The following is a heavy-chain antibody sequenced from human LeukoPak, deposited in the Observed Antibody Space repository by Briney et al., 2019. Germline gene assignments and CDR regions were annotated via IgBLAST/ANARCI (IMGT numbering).Heavy chain of an antibody. CDR1: GYSFTSFW. V-gene: IGHV5-51*01. J-gene: IGHJ4*02. D-gene: IGHD6-13*01. CDR3: AAQAGTYFDY. CDR2: IFPGDSDT. Sequence: GESLKISCKASGYSFTSFWIGWVRQMPGKGLELMGIIFPGDSDTRYSPSFRGQVTVSADKSISTAYLQWSCLKASDTAMYYCAAQAGTYFDYWGQGTLVTVSS.